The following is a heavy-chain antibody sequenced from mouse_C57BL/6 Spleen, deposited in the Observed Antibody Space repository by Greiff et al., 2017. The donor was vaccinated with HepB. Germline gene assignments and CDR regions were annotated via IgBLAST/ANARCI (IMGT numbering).Heavy chain of an antibody. CDR1: GYTFTDYE. CDR2: IDPETGGT. V-gene: IGHV1-15*01. J-gene: IGHJ4*01. CDR3: TPLYYGNYVPYAMDY. D-gene: IGHD2-1*01. Sequence: VKLMESGTELVRPGASVTLSCKASGYTFTDYEMHWVKQTPVHGLEWIGAIDPETGGTAYNQKFKGKAILNADKSSSTAYMELRSLTSEDSAVYYCTPLYYGNYVPYAMDYWGQGTSVTVSS.